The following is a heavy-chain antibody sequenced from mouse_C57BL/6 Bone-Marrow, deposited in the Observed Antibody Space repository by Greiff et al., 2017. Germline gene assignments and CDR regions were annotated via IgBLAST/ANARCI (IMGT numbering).Heavy chain of an antibody. J-gene: IGHJ2*01. V-gene: IGHV14-4*01. Sequence: VQLQQSGAELVRPGASVKLSCTASGFNIKDDYMHWVKQRPEPGLEWIGWIDPENGDTEYASKFQGKATITADTSSNTAYLQLSSLPSEDTAVYYCTYDYDGDFDYWGQGTTLTVSS. CDR3: TYDYDGDFDY. CDR1: GFNIKDDY. D-gene: IGHD2-4*01. CDR2: IDPENGDT.